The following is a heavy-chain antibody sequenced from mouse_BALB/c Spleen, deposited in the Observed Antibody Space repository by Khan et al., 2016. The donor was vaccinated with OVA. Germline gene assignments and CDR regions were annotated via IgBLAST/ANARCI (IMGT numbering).Heavy chain of an antibody. CDR3: ARSTSGNFAY. CDR1: GFTFSTYA. V-gene: IGHV5-9-3*01. D-gene: IGHD2-1*01. J-gene: IGHJ3*01. CDR2: ISSDGDYT. Sequence: EVELVESGGGLVKPGGSLKLSCAASGFTFSTYAMSWVRQTPEKRLEWVATISSDGDYTYFPDNVTGRFTISRDNAKNTLSLQMTSLRSEDTAMYYCARSTSGNFAYWGQGTLVTVSA.